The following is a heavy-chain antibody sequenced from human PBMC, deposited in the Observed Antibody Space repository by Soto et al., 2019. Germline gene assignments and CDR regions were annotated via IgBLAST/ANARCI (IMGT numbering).Heavy chain of an antibody. Sequence: ASETLSLTCTLSVGSVRAPDWWNWVRQSPDKGLEWIAEVHISGHSNYNPSLRSRVSVSIDSSKNQFYLNLNSVTAADTAIYYCARVRQGCSANNCYFDPWGQGTQVTVSS. CDR3: ARVRQGCSANNCYFDP. J-gene: IGHJ5*01. D-gene: IGHD1-1*01. CDR1: VGSVRAPDW. V-gene: IGHV4-4*02. CDR2: VHISGHS.